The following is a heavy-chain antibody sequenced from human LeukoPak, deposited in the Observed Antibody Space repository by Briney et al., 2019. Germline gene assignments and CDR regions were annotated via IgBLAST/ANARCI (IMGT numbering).Heavy chain of an antibody. Sequence: GGSLRLSCAASGFTFSSYAMSWVRQAPGKGLEWVAFIRYDGSNKYYADSVKGRFTISRDNSKNTLYLQMNSLRAEDTAVYYCAKDEGRSDRYGSGSYPPYWGQGTLVTVSS. V-gene: IGHV3-30*02. J-gene: IGHJ4*02. CDR2: IRYDGSNK. D-gene: IGHD3-10*01. CDR1: GFTFSSYA. CDR3: AKDEGRSDRYGSGSYPPY.